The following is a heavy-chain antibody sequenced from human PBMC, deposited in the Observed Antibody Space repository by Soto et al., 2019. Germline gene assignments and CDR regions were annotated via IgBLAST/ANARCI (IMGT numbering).Heavy chain of an antibody. Sequence: EVQLVESGGGLVQPGGSLRLSCAASGFTFSSYWMSWVRQAPGKGLEWVANIKQDGSEKYYVDSVKGRFTISRDNAKNSLDLQMNSLRAEDTAVYYCARVSGIAASGSYYYGMDVWGGATTVVVTS. V-gene: IGHV3-7*03. D-gene: IGHD6-13*01. CDR3: ARVSGIAASGSYYYGMDV. J-gene: IGHJ6*04. CDR1: GFTFSSYW. CDR2: IKQDGSEK.